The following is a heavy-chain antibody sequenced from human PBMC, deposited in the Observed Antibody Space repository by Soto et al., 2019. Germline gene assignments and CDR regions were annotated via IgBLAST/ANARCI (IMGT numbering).Heavy chain of an antibody. CDR2: ISGSGGSI. CDR1: GFTFSSFA. D-gene: IGHD6-13*01. Sequence: GGSLRLSCAASGFTFSSFAMAWVRQAPGKGLEWVSTISGSGGSIYYADSVNGRFTISRDNSKNTLYLHLDSLIAEDTALYYCAKSWQLDYWGQGTLVTVS. V-gene: IGHV3-23*01. J-gene: IGHJ4*02. CDR3: AKSWQLDY.